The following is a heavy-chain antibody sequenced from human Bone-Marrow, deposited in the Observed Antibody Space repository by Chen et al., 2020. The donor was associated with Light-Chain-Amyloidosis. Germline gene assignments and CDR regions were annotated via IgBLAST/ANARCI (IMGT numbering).Heavy chain of an antibody. J-gene: IGHJ4*02. CDR2: INLNSGAT. CDR3: ARDKVSKIGNFDY. Sequence: QVQLVQSGAEVKRTGASVKVSCKASGYIFTGYYIHWVRQAPGQGLEWMGWINLNSGATMYSQKIQGRVTMTRDTSISTAYMELSRLRSDDTAVYYCARDKVSKIGNFDYWGQGTLVTVSS. CDR1: GYIFTGYY. D-gene: IGHD1-26*01. V-gene: IGHV1-2*02.